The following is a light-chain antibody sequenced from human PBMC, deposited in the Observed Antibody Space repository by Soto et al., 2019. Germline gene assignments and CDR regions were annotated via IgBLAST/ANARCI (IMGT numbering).Light chain of an antibody. CDR3: QTWGTGTGVV. Sequence: QLVLTKSPSASASLGASVKLTCTLSSGHSSYAIAWHQQQPEKGPRYLMKLNSDGSHSKGDGIPDRFSGSSSGAERYLTISSLQSEDEADYYCQTWGTGTGVVFGGGTKLTVL. CDR2: LNSDGSH. CDR1: SGHSSYA. V-gene: IGLV4-69*01. J-gene: IGLJ2*01.